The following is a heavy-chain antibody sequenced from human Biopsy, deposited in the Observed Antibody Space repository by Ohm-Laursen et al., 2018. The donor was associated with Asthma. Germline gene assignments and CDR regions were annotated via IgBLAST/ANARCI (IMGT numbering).Heavy chain of an antibody. CDR1: GGTFNTYV. CDR2: INSVYGTT. Sequence: SSVKVSCKALGGTFNTYVIGWVRQAPGQGLEWMGGINSVYGTTTYPQKFQDRVTITADDSTSTVYMELSSLRSEDTAVYYCARKAGSCISRTCYSLDFWGQGTLVTVSS. CDR3: ARKAGSCISRTCYSLDF. D-gene: IGHD2-2*01. J-gene: IGHJ4*02. V-gene: IGHV1-69*01.